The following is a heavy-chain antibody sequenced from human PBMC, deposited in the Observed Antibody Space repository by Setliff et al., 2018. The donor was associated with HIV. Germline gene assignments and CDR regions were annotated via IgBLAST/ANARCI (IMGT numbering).Heavy chain of an antibody. Sequence: TLSLTCAVYGGSLSGFYWSWIRQAPGKGLEWIGEINHSGSTNYNPSLQSRVTISVDTSKKQFSLKLTSVTAADTALYFCARVSTDYVWGSFLSSGPYYFDFWGQGALVTVSS. CDR3: ARVSTDYVWGSFLSSGPYYFDF. D-gene: IGHD3-16*01. J-gene: IGHJ4*02. CDR2: INHSGST. V-gene: IGHV4-34*01. CDR1: GGSLSGFY.